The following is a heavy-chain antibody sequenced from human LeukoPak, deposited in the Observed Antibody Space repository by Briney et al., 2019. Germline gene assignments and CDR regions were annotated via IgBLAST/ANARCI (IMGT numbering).Heavy chain of an antibody. D-gene: IGHD5-12*01. CDR2: IYYSGST. J-gene: IGHJ5*02. CDR1: GGSISSYY. CDR3: ARDLSGYDVGSWFDP. Sequence: SETLSLTCTVSGGSISSYYWSWIRQPPGKGLEWIGYIYYSGSTNYNPSLKSRVTISVDTSKNQFSLKLSSVTAADTAVYYCARDLSGYDVGSWFDPWGQGTLVTVSS. V-gene: IGHV4-59*12.